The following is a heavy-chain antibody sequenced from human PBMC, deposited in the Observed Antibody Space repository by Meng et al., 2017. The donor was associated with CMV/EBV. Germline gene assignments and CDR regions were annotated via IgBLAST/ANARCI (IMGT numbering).Heavy chain of an antibody. V-gene: IGHV1-69*02. D-gene: IGHD5-12*01. CDR3: AKGNIVAAYYYYGMDV. J-gene: IGHJ6*02. Sequence: KVSCKASGGTFSSYTISWVRQAPGQGLEWMGRIIPILGIANYAQKFQGRVTITADKSTSTAYMELSSLRSEDTAVYYCAKGNIVAAYYYYGMDVWGQGTTVTVSS. CDR1: GGTFSSYT. CDR2: IIPILGIA.